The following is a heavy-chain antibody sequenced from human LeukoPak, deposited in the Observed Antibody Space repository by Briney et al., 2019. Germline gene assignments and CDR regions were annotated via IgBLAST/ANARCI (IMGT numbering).Heavy chain of an antibody. CDR2: TYPGDSDT. CDR1: GYSFASYW. Sequence: GESLKISCKGSGYSFASYWIGWVRQMPGKGLEWMGITYPGDSDTRYSPSFQGQVTISVDKSISTAYLQWSSLKASGTAMYYCATGFQDSSGPYDAFDIWGQGTMVTVSS. V-gene: IGHV5-51*01. J-gene: IGHJ3*02. CDR3: ATGFQDSSGPYDAFDI. D-gene: IGHD3-22*01.